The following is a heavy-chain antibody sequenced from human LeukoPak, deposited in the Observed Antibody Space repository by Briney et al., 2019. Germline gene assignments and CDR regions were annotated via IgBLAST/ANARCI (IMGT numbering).Heavy chain of an antibody. CDR3: AREGVSHSYYFDY. V-gene: IGHV4-39*07. Sequence: PSETLSLTCTVSDGSISSTSYYWGWIRQPPGKGLEWIGSIYYSGSTYYNPSLRSRVTISVDTSKNQFSLKLSSVTAADTAVYYCAREGVSHSYYFDYWGQGTLVTVSS. D-gene: IGHD3-10*01. J-gene: IGHJ4*02. CDR1: DGSISSTSYY. CDR2: IYYSGST.